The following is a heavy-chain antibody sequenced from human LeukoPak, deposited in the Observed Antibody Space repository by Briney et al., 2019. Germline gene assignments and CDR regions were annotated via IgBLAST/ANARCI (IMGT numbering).Heavy chain of an antibody. V-gene: IGHV4-39*01. CDR3: ATLSVARFGELLNY. D-gene: IGHD3-10*01. CDR1: GGSISSSSYY. J-gene: IGHJ4*02. Sequence: KPSETLSLTCTVSGGSISSSSYYWGWIRQPPGKGLEWIGSIYYSGSTYYNPSLKSRVTISVDTSKNQFSLKLSSVTAADTAVYYCATLSVARFGELLNYWGQGTLVTVSS. CDR2: IYYSGST.